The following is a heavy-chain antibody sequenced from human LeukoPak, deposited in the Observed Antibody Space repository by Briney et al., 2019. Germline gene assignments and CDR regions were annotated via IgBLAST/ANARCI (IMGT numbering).Heavy chain of an antibody. CDR1: GGSFSGYY. D-gene: IGHD1-26*01. CDR2: INHSGST. CDR3: ARGLSGRYLKSYFDY. J-gene: IGHJ4*02. Sequence: SETLCLTCAVYGGSFSGYYWSWIRQPPGEGLEWIGEINHSGSTNYNPSLKSRVTISVDTSKNQFSLKLSSVTAADTAVYYCARGLSGRYLKSYFDYWGQGTLVTVSS. V-gene: IGHV4-34*01.